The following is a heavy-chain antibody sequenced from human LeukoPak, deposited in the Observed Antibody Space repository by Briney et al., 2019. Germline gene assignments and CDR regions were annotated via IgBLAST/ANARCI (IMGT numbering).Heavy chain of an antibody. CDR3: AKDPTGTLYFDY. D-gene: IGHD1-1*01. V-gene: IGHV3-23*01. J-gene: IGHJ4*02. Sequence: GGSLRLSCAASGFTFSSYAMGWVRQAPGKGLEWVSAISGSGGSTYYADSVKGRFTISRDNSKNTLYLQMNSLRAEDTAVYYCAKDPTGTLYFDYWGQGTLVTVSS. CDR2: ISGSGGST. CDR1: GFTFSSYA.